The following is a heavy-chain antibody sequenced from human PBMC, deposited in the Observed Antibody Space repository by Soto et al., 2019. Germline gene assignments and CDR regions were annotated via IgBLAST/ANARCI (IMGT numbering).Heavy chain of an antibody. CDR3: AKDIPAFIAAAGTIFSFANYGMDV. J-gene: IGHJ6*02. V-gene: IGHV3-30*18. D-gene: IGHD6-13*01. Sequence: GGSLRLSCAASGFTFSSYGMHWVRQAPGKGLEWVAVISYDGSNKYYADSVKGRFTISRDNSKNTLYLQMNSLRAEDTAVYYCAKDIPAFIAAAGTIFSFANYGMDVWGQGTTVTVSS. CDR1: GFTFSSYG. CDR2: ISYDGSNK.